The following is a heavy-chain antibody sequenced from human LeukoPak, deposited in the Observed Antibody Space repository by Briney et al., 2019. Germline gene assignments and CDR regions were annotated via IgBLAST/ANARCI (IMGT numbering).Heavy chain of an antibody. CDR1: GYTFTGYY. CDR3: ARYVAVAPSAVAFDI. J-gene: IGHJ3*02. V-gene: IGHV1-2*02. CDR2: INPNTGGT. D-gene: IGHD6-19*01. Sequence: GASVTLSCKASGYTFTGYYMHWVRQAPGQGLEWMGWINPNTGGTNYAQKFQGRVTLTRDTSISTAYMEWTRLRSDDTAVYYCARYVAVAPSAVAFDIWGQGTMFTGSS.